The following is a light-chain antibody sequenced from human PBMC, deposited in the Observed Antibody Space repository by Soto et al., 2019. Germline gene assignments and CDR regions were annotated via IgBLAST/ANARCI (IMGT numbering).Light chain of an antibody. CDR1: QGIRND. CDR3: LQKYFYPFT. Sequence: IQMTQSPSSLSACLGDRVTITCRASQGIRNDLDWFQQKPGKAPKLLIYAASNLQSGVPARFSGSGSGTDFTLTISSLQPEDFATYYCLQKYFYPFTFGPGTKVDIK. CDR2: AAS. J-gene: IGKJ3*01. V-gene: IGKV1-6*01.